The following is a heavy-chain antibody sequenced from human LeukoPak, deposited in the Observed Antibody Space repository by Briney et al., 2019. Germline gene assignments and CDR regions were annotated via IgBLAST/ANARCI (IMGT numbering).Heavy chain of an antibody. D-gene: IGHD7-27*01. CDR3: ARGPPNWGYDY. CDR2: ISYDGSNK. Sequence: QAGGSLRLSCAASGFTFSNYALHWVRQAPGKGLEWVAVISYDGSNKYYADSVKGRFTISRDNSENTLYLQTNSLRAEDTAVYYCARGPPNWGYDYWGPGTLVTVSS. V-gene: IGHV3-30-3*01. J-gene: IGHJ4*02. CDR1: GFTFSNYA.